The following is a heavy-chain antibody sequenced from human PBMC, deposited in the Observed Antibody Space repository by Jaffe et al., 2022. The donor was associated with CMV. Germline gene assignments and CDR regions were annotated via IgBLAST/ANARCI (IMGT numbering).Heavy chain of an antibody. CDR1: GFTFSSYA. CDR3: AKEEQYYYGKDDAFDI. CDR2: ISGSGGST. Sequence: EVQLVESGGGLVQPGGSLRLSCAASGFTFSSYAMSWVRQAPGKGLEWVSAISGSGGSTYYADSVKGRFTISRDNSKNTLYLQMNSLRAEDTAVYYCAKEEQYYYGKDDAFDIWGQGTMVTVSS. V-gene: IGHV3-23*04. J-gene: IGHJ3*02. D-gene: IGHD3-10*01.